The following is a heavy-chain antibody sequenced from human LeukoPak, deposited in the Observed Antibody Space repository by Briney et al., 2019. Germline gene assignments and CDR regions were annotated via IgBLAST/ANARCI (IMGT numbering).Heavy chain of an antibody. J-gene: IGHJ4*02. CDR2: VFYNGGT. V-gene: IGHV4-59*01. D-gene: IGHD3-22*01. CDR1: GDSISDYY. Sequence: SETLSLTCTVSGDSISDYYWTWIRQPPGKGLEWIGYVFYNGGTNYNPSLKSRVTISLEASKNQFSLKLSSVTAADTAVYFCARGVDYYDASGYYSLFHHWGQGTLATVSS. CDR3: ARGVDYYDASGYYSLFHH.